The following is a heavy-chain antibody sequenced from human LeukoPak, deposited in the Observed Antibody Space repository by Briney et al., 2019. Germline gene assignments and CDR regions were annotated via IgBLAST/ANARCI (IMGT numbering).Heavy chain of an antibody. V-gene: IGHV1-18*01. CDR2: ISAYNGNT. J-gene: IGHJ6*03. D-gene: IGHD2-21*02. Sequence: GASVKVSCKASGYTFTSYGISWVRQAPGQGLEWMGWISAYNGNTNYAQKLQGRVTMTTDTSTSTAYMELRSLRSEDTAVYYCARGGGSEVVTAGPYYYYYYMDVWGKGTTVTVSS. CDR1: GYTFTSYG. CDR3: ARGGGSEVVTAGPYYYYYYMDV.